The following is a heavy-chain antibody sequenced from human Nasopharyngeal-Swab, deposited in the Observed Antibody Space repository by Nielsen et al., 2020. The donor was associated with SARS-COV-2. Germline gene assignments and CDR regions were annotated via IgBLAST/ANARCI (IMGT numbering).Heavy chain of an antibody. CDR2: INPSGGST. CDR3: ARPRYGGYEISPPNY. D-gene: IGHD5-12*01. J-gene: IGHJ4*02. V-gene: IGHV1-46*01. CDR1: GYTFTSYY. Sequence: ASVKVSCNASGYTFTSYYMHWVRQAPGQGLEWMGIINPSGGSTSYAQKFQGRVTMTRDTSTSTVYMELSSLRSEDTAVYYCARPRYGGYEISPPNYWGQGTLVTVSS.